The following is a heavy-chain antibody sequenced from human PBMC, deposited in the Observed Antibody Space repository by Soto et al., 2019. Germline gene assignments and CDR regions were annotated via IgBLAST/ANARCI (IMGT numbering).Heavy chain of an antibody. CDR3: AKDWTHFDY. CDR2: VRGNDDNA. V-gene: IGHV3-23*01. D-gene: IGHD3-3*01. Sequence: GGSLRLSCAASGFIFSDYAMSWVRQAPGKGLEWVSLVRGNDDNAYYADSVRGRFTISRDNSKNTLYLQMNSLRAEDTAVYYCAKDWTHFDYWGPRTLVTVSS. CDR1: GFIFSDYA. J-gene: IGHJ4*02.